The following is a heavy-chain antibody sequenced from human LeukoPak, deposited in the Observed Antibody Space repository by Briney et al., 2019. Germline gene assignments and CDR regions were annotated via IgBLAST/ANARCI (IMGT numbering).Heavy chain of an antibody. V-gene: IGHV1-69*13. CDR2: IIPIFWTA. CDR1: GGTFSSYA. CDR3: ASFSPTTVTFDY. J-gene: IGHJ4*02. Sequence: SVKVSFKASGGTFSSYAISWVRQAPAQGLEGMGVIIPIFWTANYAQKFQGRVTITADESTSTAYMELKSLRSDDTAVYYCASFSPTTVTFDYWGQGTLVTVSS. D-gene: IGHD2-21*02.